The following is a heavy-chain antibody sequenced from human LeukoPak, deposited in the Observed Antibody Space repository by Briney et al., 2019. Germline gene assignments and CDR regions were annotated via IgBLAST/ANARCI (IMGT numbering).Heavy chain of an antibody. V-gene: IGHV3-48*04. D-gene: IGHD6-13*01. CDR1: GFTFSSYS. CDR2: ISSSSSTI. J-gene: IGHJ4*02. Sequence: GGSLRLSCAASGFTFSSYSMNWVRQAPGKGLEWVSYISSSSSTIYYADSVKGRFTISRDNAKNSLYLQMNSLRAEDTAVYYCARDARQQLVERFDYWGQGTLVTVSS. CDR3: ARDARQQLVERFDY.